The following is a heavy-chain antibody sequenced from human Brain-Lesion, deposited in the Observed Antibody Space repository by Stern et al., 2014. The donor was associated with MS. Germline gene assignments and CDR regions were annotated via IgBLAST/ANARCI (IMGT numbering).Heavy chain of an antibody. D-gene: IGHD3-16*01. J-gene: IGHJ4*02. V-gene: IGHV3-74*02. CDR1: GFNFRRYW. CDR3: ARGVGDY. Sequence: EVQLVQSGGGLVQPGGSLRISCAASGFNFRRYWMHWVRQFPEKGLFWVSQINRDGSDTSYADSVKGRFSISRDNIRNMLYLRMTSLRAEDTAVYYCARGVGDYWGQGARVTVSS. CDR2: INRDGSDT.